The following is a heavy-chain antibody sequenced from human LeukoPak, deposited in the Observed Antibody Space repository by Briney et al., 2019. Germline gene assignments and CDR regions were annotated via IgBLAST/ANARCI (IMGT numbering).Heavy chain of an antibody. V-gene: IGHV3-23*01. D-gene: IGHD3-22*01. CDR2: LSAGGIST. J-gene: IGHJ3*02. CDR1: GFTFSTYA. Sequence: PGGSLRLSCAASGFTFSTYAMYWVRQAPGKGLEWVSALSAGGISTYYADSVKGRFTISRDNSKNTLYLQMNSLRAEDTAVYYCAKGGRVVVAFFDIWGQGTMVTVSS. CDR3: AKGGRVVVAFFDI.